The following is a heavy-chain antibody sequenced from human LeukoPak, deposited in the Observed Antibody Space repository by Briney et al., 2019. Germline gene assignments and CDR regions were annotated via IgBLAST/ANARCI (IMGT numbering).Heavy chain of an antibody. J-gene: IGHJ6*02. V-gene: IGHV3-21*01. CDR2: ISSSSSYI. CDR1: GFTFSSYS. CDR3: ARDIVVVPASDV. D-gene: IGHD2-2*01. Sequence: PGGSLRLSCAASGFTFSSYSMNWVRQAPGKGLEWVSSISSSSSYIYYADSVKGRFTISRDNAKSSLYLQMNSLRAEDTAVYYCARDIVVVPASDVWGQGTTVTVSS.